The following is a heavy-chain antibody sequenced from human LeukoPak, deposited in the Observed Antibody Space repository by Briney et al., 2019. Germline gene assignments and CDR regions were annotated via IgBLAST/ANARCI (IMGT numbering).Heavy chain of an antibody. Sequence: GASVKVSCKSSGGTFSSYAISWVRQASGQGLEWMGGIIPIFGTANNSHKFQGRVTITADESTSTAYMELSSLRSEDTAVYYCARSLPRRIFGVVIGGYFDYWGQGTLVTVSS. CDR1: GGTFSSYA. D-gene: IGHD3-3*02. J-gene: IGHJ4*02. V-gene: IGHV1-69*13. CDR2: IIPIFGTA. CDR3: ARSLPRRIFGVVIGGYFDY.